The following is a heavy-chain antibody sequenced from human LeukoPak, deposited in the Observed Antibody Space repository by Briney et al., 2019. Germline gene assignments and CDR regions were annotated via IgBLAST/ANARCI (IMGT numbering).Heavy chain of an antibody. CDR2: ISGSGGST. CDR3: AKSPLGEELWHYQYFDY. CDR1: GFTFSSYA. J-gene: IGHJ4*02. D-gene: IGHD5-18*01. Sequence: GGSLRLSCAASGFTFSSYAMSWVRQAPGKGLEWVSAISGSGGSTYYADSVKGRFTISRDNSKNTLYLQMNSLRAEDTAVYYCAKSPLGEELWHYQYFDYWGQGTLVTVSS. V-gene: IGHV3-23*01.